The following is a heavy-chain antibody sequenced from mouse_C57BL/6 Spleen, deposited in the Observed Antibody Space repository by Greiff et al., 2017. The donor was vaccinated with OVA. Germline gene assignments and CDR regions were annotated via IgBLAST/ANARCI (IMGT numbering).Heavy chain of an antibody. Sequence: EVKVVESGGGLVKPGGSLKLSCAASGFTFSDYGMHWVRQAPEKGLEWVAYISSGSSTIYYADTVKGRFTISRDNAKNTLFLQMTILRSEDTAMYYCARGGTTVVATSDYWGQGTTLTVSS. CDR2: ISSGSSTI. D-gene: IGHD1-1*01. CDR1: GFTFSDYG. CDR3: ARGGTTVVATSDY. J-gene: IGHJ2*01. V-gene: IGHV5-17*01.